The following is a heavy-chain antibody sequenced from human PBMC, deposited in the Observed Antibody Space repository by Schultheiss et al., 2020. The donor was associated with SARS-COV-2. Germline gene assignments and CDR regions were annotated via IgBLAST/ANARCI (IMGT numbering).Heavy chain of an antibody. CDR1: GGSISSYF. J-gene: IGHJ4*02. CDR2: IYYSGST. V-gene: IGHV4-59*01. D-gene: IGHD3-3*01. Sequence: SQTLSLTCTVSGGSISSYFWSWIRQPPGKGLEWIGYIYYSGSTNYNPSLKSRVTISVDTSKNQFSLRLSSATAADTAVYYCARGFGGYYDFWSGYYATGIFDYWGQGTLVTVSS. CDR3: ARGFGGYYDFWSGYYATGIFDY.